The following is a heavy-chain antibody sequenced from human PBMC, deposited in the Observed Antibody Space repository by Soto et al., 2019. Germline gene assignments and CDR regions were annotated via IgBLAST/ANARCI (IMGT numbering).Heavy chain of an antibody. CDR3: ARDFTDCSSSSGIYYYGMDV. V-gene: IGHV4-30-4*01. CDR2: IYYSGST. D-gene: IGHD6-6*01. CDR1: GGSISSGDYY. Sequence: PSETLSLTCTVSGGSISSGDYYWSWIRQPPGKGLEWIGYIYYSGSTYYNPSLKSRVTISVDTSKNQFSLKLSSVTAADTAVYYCARDFTDCSSSSGIYYYGMDVWGQGTTVTVSS. J-gene: IGHJ6*02.